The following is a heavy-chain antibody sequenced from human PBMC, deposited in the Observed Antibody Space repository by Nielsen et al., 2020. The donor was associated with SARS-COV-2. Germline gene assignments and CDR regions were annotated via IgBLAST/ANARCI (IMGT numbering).Heavy chain of an antibody. CDR3: AREVVPDAARMDV. CDR1: GFTFRNAW. V-gene: IGHV3-30*03. J-gene: IGHJ6*02. CDR2: ISFAGTTK. D-gene: IGHD2-2*01. Sequence: GESLKISCVASGFTFRNAWMTWVRQAPGKGLEWVAFISFAGTTKYYADSVKGRFTISRDNSQNTLFLQVNSLRPQDTAVYFCAREVVPDAARMDVWGQGTTVTVSS.